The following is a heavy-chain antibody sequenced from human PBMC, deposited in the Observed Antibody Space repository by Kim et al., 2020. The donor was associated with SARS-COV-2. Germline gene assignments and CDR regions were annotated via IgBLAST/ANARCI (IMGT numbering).Heavy chain of an antibody. Sequence: GGSLRLSCAASGFTFSDYYMSWIRQAPGKGLEWVSYISSSGSTIYYADSVKGRFTISRDNAKNSLYLQMNSLRAEDTAVYYCARAGGSGSYYTAAFDIWGQGTMVTVSS. CDR3: ARAGGSGSYYTAAFDI. J-gene: IGHJ3*02. CDR2: ISSSGSTI. V-gene: IGHV3-11*04. CDR1: GFTFSDYY. D-gene: IGHD3-10*01.